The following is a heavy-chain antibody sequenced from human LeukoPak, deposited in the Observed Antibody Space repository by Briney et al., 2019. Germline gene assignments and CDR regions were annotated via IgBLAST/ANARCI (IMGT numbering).Heavy chain of an antibody. J-gene: IGHJ5*02. CDR2: IYHSGST. CDR3: ARGAVAGKMSWFDP. V-gene: IGHV4-4*02. CDR1: GGSISNNNW. Sequence: SGTPSLTCAVSGGSISNNNWWSWVRQPPGKGLEWIGEIYHSGSTNYNPSLKSRVTISVDKSKNQFSLNLSSVTAADTAVYYCARGAVAGKMSWFDPWGQGTLVTVSS. D-gene: IGHD6-19*01.